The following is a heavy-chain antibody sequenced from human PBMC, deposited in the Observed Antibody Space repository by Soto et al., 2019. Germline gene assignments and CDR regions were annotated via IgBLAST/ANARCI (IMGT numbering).Heavy chain of an antibody. CDR1: GGSISSSSYY. CDR2: IYYSGST. CDR3: ARELLYYYDSTSKKNAFDI. J-gene: IGHJ3*02. Sequence: SETLSLTCTVSGGSISSSSYYWGWIRQPPGKGLEWIGSIYYSGSTNYNPSLKSRVTISVDTSKNQFSLKLSSVTAADTAVYYCARELLYYYDSTSKKNAFDIWGQEIMVTVSS. V-gene: IGHV4-39*07. D-gene: IGHD3-22*01.